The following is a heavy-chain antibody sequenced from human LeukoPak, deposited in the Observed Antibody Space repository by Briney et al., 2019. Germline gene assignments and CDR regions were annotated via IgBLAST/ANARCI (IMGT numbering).Heavy chain of an antibody. D-gene: IGHD6-19*01. CDR2: INHSGST. CDR3: ARGRRFIISSGRNRPFDY. CDR1: GVSFSGYY. Sequence: SETLSLTCAVYGVSFSGYYWSWIRQPPGKGLEWIGEINHSGSTNYNPSLKSRVTISVDTSKNQFSLKLSSVTAADTAVYYCARGRRFIISSGRNRPFDYWGQGTLVTVSS. J-gene: IGHJ4*02. V-gene: IGHV4-34*01.